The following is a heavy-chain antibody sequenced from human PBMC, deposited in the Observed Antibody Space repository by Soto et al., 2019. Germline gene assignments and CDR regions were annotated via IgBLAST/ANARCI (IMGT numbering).Heavy chain of an antibody. Sequence: PSETLSLTCAVSGGSISSSNWWSWVRQPPGKGLEWIGEIYHSGSTNYNPSLKSRVTISVDKSKNQFSLKLSSVTAADTAVYYCARSYYYDSSGYYFDYWGQGTLVTVS. CDR3: ARSYYYDSSGYYFDY. CDR1: GGSISSSNW. V-gene: IGHV4-4*02. D-gene: IGHD3-22*01. CDR2: IYHSGST. J-gene: IGHJ4*02.